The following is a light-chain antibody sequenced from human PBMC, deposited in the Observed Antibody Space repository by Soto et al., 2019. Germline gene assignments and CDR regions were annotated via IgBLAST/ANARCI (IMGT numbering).Light chain of an antibody. CDR3: EQYGSSPPSIT. CDR1: QSVSSSY. Sequence: ILLTQSPGTLSLSPGARAILSCRARQSVSSSYLVWYQQQPGPAPRLLLYGTSNRATGIPDRFTGSGSGTDLTLTISSLEPEDFAVYYCEQYGSSPPSITFGQGTRLEIK. V-gene: IGKV3-20*01. J-gene: IGKJ5*01. CDR2: GTS.